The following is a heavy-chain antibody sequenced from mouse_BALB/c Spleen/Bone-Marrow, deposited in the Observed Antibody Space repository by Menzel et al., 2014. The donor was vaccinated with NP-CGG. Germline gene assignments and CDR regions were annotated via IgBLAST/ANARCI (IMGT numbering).Heavy chain of an antibody. D-gene: IGHD1-1*01. Sequence: EVKLVESGPGLVKPSQSLSLTCTVTGYSITSDYAWYWIRQFPGNKLEWMGYISYSGSTSYNPSLKSRISITRDTSKNQFFLQLNSVTTEDTATYHCARWRDYYGGSYYWYFDVWGAGTTVTVSS. CDR3: ARWRDYYGGSYYWYFDV. V-gene: IGHV3-2*02. CDR2: ISYSGST. CDR1: GYSITSDYA. J-gene: IGHJ1*01.